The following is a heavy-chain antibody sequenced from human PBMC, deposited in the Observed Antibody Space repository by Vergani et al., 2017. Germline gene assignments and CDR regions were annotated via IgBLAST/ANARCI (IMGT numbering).Heavy chain of an antibody. CDR3: AIAAADYYYYYMDV. Sequence: QVQLVESGAEVKKPGASVKVSCKASGYTFTGYYMHWVRQAPGQGLEWMGWINPNSGGTNYAQKFQGRVTMTRDTSISTAYMELRSLRSEDTAVYYCAIAAADYYYYYMDVWGKGTTVTVSS. J-gene: IGHJ6*03. CDR2: INPNSGGT. V-gene: IGHV1-2*02. CDR1: GYTFTGYY. D-gene: IGHD6-13*01.